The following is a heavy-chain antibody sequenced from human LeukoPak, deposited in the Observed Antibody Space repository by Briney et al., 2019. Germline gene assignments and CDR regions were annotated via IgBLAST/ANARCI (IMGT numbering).Heavy chain of an antibody. V-gene: IGHV3-30*18. J-gene: IGHJ5*02. Sequence: PGGSLRLPCAASGITLRRYGMHWVRQAPGKGLEWVAVISYDGNHKYYAVSVKGRLSISRDNDKNTLYLQMNSLRADDTAVYYCAKGARGDTVTSIVGLNWFDPWGQGTLVTVSS. CDR3: AKGARGDTVTSIVGLNWFDP. CDR1: GITLRRYG. D-gene: IGHD4-17*01. CDR2: ISYDGNHK.